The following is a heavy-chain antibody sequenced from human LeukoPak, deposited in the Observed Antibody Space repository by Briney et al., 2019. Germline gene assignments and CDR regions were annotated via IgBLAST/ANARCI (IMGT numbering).Heavy chain of an antibody. CDR3: ARHVLGTYGSRVYYYGMDV. V-gene: IGHV4-59*08. CDR1: GGSISSYY. J-gene: IGHJ6*02. CDR2: IYYSGST. Sequence: SETLSLTCTVSGGSISSYYWSWIRQPPGKGLEWIGHIYYSGSTNYNPSLKSRVTISVDTSKNQFSLKLSSVTAADTAVYYCARHVLGTYGSRVYYYGMDVWGQGTTVTVSS. D-gene: IGHD3-10*01.